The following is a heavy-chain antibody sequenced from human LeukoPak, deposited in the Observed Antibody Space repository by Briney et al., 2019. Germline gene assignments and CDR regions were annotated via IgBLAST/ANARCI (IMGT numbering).Heavy chain of an antibody. CDR1: GYTFTSYY. V-gene: IGHV1-46*03. CDR2: INPSGGST. CDR3: ARSVGGWYHSGQPTKWLDY. J-gene: IGHJ4*02. Sequence: ASVKVSCKASGYTFTSYYMHWVRQAPGQGLEWMGIINPSGGSTSYAQKFQGRVTMTRDTSTSTVYMELSSLRSEDTAVYYCARSVGGWYHSGQPTKWLDYWGQGTLVTVSS. D-gene: IGHD6-19*01.